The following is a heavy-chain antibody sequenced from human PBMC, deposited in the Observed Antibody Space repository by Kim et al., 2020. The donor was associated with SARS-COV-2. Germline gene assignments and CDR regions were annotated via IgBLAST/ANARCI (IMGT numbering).Heavy chain of an antibody. J-gene: IGHJ4*02. CDR1: GYDFTDYW. Sequence: GESLKISCKVFGYDFTDYWIGWVRQMPGKGLEWLGIIWPGDSDARISPSLQGQVSFTADMSVTTAYLRWGSLKASDTGIYYCARQFSAAAAGKADFDYWGQGTLVTVSS. V-gene: IGHV5-51*01. CDR3: ARQFSAAAAGKADFDY. CDR2: IWPGDSDA. D-gene: IGHD6-13*01.